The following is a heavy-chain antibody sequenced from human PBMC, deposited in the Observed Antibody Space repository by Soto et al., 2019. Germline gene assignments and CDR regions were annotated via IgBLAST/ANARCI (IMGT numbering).Heavy chain of an antibody. CDR2: ISGSGGST. J-gene: IGHJ6*03. D-gene: IGHD3-22*01. V-gene: IGHV3-23*01. CDR1: GFTFSSYA. Sequence: EVQLLESGGGLVQPGGSLRLSCAASGFTFSSYAMSWVRQAPGKGLEWVSAISGSGGSTYYADSVKGRFTISRDNTNNSLYLQMTSLRAEDKAVYSCAKWPGPVVGYYYYMDVWGKGPTVTVSS. CDR3: AKWPGPVVGYYYYMDV.